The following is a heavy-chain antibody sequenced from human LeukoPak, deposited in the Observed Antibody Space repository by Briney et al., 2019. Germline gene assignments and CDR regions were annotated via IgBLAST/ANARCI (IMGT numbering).Heavy chain of an antibody. V-gene: IGHV3-23*01. J-gene: IGHJ4*02. D-gene: IGHD4-23*01. Sequence: GGSLRLPCAPSGLTLRSYAMSWVRQAPGKGLDWVSAISCSCCSTFYADSVKGRFPISRDNSKNTLYLQMNSLRAEDTAVYYCAKASYGGNSARNYCGQGTLVTVSA. CDR2: ISCSCCST. CDR3: AKASYGGNSARNY. CDR1: GLTLRSYA.